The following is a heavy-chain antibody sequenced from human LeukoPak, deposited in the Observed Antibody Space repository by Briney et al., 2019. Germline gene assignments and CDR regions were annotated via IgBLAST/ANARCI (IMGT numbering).Heavy chain of an antibody. J-gene: IGHJ4*02. D-gene: IGHD1-26*01. V-gene: IGHV1-69*01. CDR3: ARESPIVGNFDY. CDR2: IIPIFGTA. Sequence: EASVKVSCKASGGTLSSYAISWVRQAPGQGLEWMGGIIPIFGTANYAQKFQGRVTITADEPTSTAYMELSSLRSEDTAVYYCARESPIVGNFDYWGQGTLVTVSP. CDR1: GGTLSSYA.